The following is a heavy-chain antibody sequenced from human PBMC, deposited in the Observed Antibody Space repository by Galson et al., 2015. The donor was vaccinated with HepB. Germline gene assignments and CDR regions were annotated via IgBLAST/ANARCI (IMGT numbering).Heavy chain of an antibody. CDR3: AHKYYYSPADAFDV. CDR2: IYWANDK. V-gene: IGHV2-5*02. J-gene: IGHJ3*01. D-gene: IGHD3-10*01. Sequence: PALVKPTETLTLTCPLSGVSLTTSGVGVGWLRQPPGKALECLAVIYWANDKRHSPSLKSRLTITKDNSKNQVVLTMTNMDPVDTATYYCAHKYYYSPADAFDVWGQGKMVTVSS. CDR1: GVSLTTSGVG.